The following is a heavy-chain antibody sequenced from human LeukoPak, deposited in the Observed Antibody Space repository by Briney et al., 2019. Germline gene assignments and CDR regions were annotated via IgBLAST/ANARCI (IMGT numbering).Heavy chain of an antibody. V-gene: IGHV3-23*01. CDR3: AKTQGYFDY. CDR1: GFTFSSYS. CDR2: ISGSGDTT. J-gene: IGHJ4*02. Sequence: GGSPRLSCAASGFTFSSYSMNWVRQAPGKGLEWVSGISGSGDTTYDADSVKGRFTVSRDNSKNTLYLQMNSLRAEDTAVYYCAKTQGYFDYWGQGTLVTVSS.